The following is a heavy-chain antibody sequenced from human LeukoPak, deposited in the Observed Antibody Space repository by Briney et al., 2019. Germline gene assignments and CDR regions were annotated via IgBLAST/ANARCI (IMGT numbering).Heavy chain of an antibody. D-gene: IGHD2-15*01. V-gene: IGHV4-34*01. CDR3: ARGSRSGGSSQN. Sequence: PSETLSLTCAVYGGSFSGYYWSWIRQPPGKGLEWIGKINHSGSTNYNPSLKRRVTISVDTSKNQFSLKLSSVTAADTAVYYCARGSRSGGSSQNWGQGTLVTVSS. J-gene: IGHJ4*02. CDR2: INHSGST. CDR1: GGSFSGYY.